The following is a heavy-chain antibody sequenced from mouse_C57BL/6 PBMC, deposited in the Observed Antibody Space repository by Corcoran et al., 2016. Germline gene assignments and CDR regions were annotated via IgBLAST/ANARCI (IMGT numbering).Heavy chain of an antibody. J-gene: IGHJ2*01. Sequence: QVQLQQSGAELVKPGASVKISCKASGYAFSSYWMNWVKQRPGKGLEWIGQIYPGDGDTNYNGKFKGKATLTADKSPSTAYMQLSSLTSEDSAVYFCARSANWDYFDYWGQGTTLTVSS. V-gene: IGHV1-80*01. CDR2: IYPGDGDT. D-gene: IGHD4-1*01. CDR3: ARSANWDYFDY. CDR1: GYAFSSYW.